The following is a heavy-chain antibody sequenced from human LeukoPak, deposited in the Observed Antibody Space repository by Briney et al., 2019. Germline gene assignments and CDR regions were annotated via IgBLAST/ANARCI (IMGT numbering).Heavy chain of an antibody. D-gene: IGHD3-22*01. Sequence: SETLSLTCTVSGYSISSGYYWGCIRQPPGKGLEWIGSIDQSGSTYYNPSLKSRVTISVDTSKNQFSLKLSSVTAADTAVYYCTRPYYYDSSGSPDYWGQGTLVTVSS. V-gene: IGHV4-38-2*02. CDR1: GYSISSGYY. CDR3: TRPYYYDSSGSPDY. J-gene: IGHJ4*02. CDR2: IDQSGST.